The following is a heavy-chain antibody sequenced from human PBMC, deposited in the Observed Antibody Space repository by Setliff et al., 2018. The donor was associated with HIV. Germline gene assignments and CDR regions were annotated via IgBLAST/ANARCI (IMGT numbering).Heavy chain of an antibody. J-gene: IGHJ3*01. CDR2: IHVSGST. CDR3: ARTGYAFDV. V-gene: IGHV4-59*08. CDR1: DGPINNYW. Sequence: PSETLSLTCTVSDGPINNYWWSWIRQSPGKGPEWIAYIHVSGSTYFNPSLSSRVTISIDTSNNQFSLRLSSVTAADTAVYYCARTGYAFDVWGLGTMVTVS.